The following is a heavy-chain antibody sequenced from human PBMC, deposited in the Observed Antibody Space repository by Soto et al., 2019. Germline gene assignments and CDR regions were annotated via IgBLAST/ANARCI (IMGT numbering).Heavy chain of an antibody. J-gene: IGHJ4*02. CDR2: MNPNSGNT. CDR1: GYTFTTYN. CDR3: VRCGVAATY. V-gene: IGHV1-8*02. D-gene: IGHD2-21*01. Sequence: GASVKVSCKASGYTFTTYNINWVRQATGQGLEWMGWMNPNSGNTGYAQKFQDRITLTRDTSVTTAYMELSSLTSGDTAVHFCVRCGVAATYWGQGTQVTVS.